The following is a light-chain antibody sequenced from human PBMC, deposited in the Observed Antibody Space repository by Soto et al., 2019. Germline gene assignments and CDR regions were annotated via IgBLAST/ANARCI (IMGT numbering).Light chain of an antibody. CDR2: DAS. CDR3: QHHNSYSEA. V-gene: IGKV1-33*01. Sequence: DVQMTQSPSSLSASVGDRVTIACQANQDIGNYLNWYQQKPGKAPRLLIYDASNLEIGVPSRFSGSGSGTDFTFTISNLQPEDIATYYCQHHNSYSEAFGQGTKVDLK. J-gene: IGKJ1*01. CDR1: QDIGNY.